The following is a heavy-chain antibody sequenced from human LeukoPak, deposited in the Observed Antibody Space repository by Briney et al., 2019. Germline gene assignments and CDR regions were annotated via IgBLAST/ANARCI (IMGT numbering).Heavy chain of an antibody. V-gene: IGHV1-46*01. J-gene: IGHJ6*03. CDR1: GYTFTSYY. CDR2: INPSGGST. CDR3: ARAPYDFWSGYSYYYYMDV. Sequence: GASVKVSCKASGYTFTSYYMHWVRQAPGQGLEWMGIINPSGGSTSYAQKFQGRVTMTRDMSTSTVYMELSSLRSEDTAVYYCARAPYDFWSGYSYYYYMDVWGKGTTVTVSS. D-gene: IGHD3-3*01.